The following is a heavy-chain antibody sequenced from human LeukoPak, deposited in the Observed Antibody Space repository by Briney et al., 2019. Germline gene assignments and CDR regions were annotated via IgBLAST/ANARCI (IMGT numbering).Heavy chain of an antibody. CDR1: GFTFSSYS. D-gene: IGHD5-12*01. V-gene: IGHV3-48*01. CDR2: ISSSSSTI. J-gene: IGHJ6*03. CDR3: ARGSEERGYSGYDPNYYYYYMDV. Sequence: GGSLRLSCAASGFTFSSYSMNWVRQAPGKGLEWVSYISSSSSTIYYADSVKGRFTISRDNAKNSLYLQMNSLRAEDTAVYYCARGSEERGYSGYDPNYYYYYMDVWGKGTTVTVSS.